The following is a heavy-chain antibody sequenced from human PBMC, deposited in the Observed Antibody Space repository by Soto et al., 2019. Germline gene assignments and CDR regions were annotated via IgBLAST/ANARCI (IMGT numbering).Heavy chain of an antibody. J-gene: IGHJ4*02. CDR3: ATHEYGGPSNGFVDY. Sequence: QVQLVESGGGVVQPGRSLRLSCAASVFTFSSYGMHWVRQAPGKGLEWVAVISYDGSNQYYTDSVKGRFSISRDNSKNTLYLQMNSLRAEDTAVYYCATHEYGGPSNGFVDYWGQGTLVTVSS. CDR1: VFTFSSYG. D-gene: IGHD4-17*01. V-gene: IGHV3-30*03. CDR2: ISYDGSNQ.